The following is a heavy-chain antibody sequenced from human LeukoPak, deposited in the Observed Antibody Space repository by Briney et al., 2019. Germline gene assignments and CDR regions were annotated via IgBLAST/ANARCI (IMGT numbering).Heavy chain of an antibody. CDR2: FDPEDGET. CDR3: ASGGVVGATTVLDY. J-gene: IGHJ4*02. V-gene: IGHV1-24*01. Sequence: ASVKVSCKVSGYTLTELSMHWVRQAPGKGLEWMGGFDPEDGETIYAQKFQGRVTMTEDTSTDTAYMELSSLRSEDTAVYYCASGGVVGATTVLDYWGQGTLVTVSS. D-gene: IGHD1-26*01. CDR1: GYTLTELS.